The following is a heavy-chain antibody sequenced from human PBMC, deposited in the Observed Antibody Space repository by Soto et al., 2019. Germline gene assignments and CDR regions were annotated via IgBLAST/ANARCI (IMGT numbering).Heavy chain of an antibody. CDR1: GFTFSSYA. CDR2: ISGSGGST. V-gene: IGHV3-23*01. Sequence: GGSLRLSCAASGFTFSSYAMSWVRQAPGKGLEWVSAISGSGGSTYYADSVKGRFTISRDNSKNTLYLQMNSLRAEDTAVYYCAKAVPGDYSLDDAFDIWGQGTMVTVSS. J-gene: IGHJ3*02. CDR3: AKAVPGDYSLDDAFDI. D-gene: IGHD2-15*01.